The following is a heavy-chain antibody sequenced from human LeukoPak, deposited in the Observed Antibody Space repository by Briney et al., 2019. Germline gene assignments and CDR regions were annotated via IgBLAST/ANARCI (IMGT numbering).Heavy chain of an antibody. J-gene: IGHJ4*02. CDR1: GGSISSYY. CDR2: IYYSGST. CDR3: AREDGYNLFDY. Sequence: PSETLSHTCTVSGGSISSYYWSWIRQPPGKGLEWIGYIYYSGSTNYNPSLKSRVTISVDTSTNQFSLKLSSVTAADTAVYYCAREDGYNLFDYWGQGTLVTVSS. D-gene: IGHD5-24*01. V-gene: IGHV4-59*01.